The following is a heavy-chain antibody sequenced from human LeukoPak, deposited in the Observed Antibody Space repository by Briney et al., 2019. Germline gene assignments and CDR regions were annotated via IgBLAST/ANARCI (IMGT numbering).Heavy chain of an antibody. CDR2: ISGSGGST. V-gene: IGHV3-23*01. J-gene: IGHJ1*01. CDR1: GFTFSSYA. D-gene: IGHD4-17*01. Sequence: GGSLRLSCAASGFTFSSYAMSWVRQTPVKVLEWVSVISGSGGSTYYADSVKGRFTISRVNSKNTLYLQMNSLRAEDTAVYYCAKENYGDSTGGRFQHWGQGTLVTVSS. CDR3: AKENYGDSTGGRFQH.